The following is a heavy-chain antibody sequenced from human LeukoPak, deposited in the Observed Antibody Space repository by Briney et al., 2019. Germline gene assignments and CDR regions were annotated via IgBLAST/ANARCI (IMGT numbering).Heavy chain of an antibody. CDR1: GYTFTTYY. J-gene: IGHJ3*02. V-gene: IGHV1-46*01. CDR3: ASRGGEPAAMPNDAFDM. D-gene: IGHD2-2*01. CDR2: INPSGGST. Sequence: ASVKVSCKASGYTFTTYYMHWVRQAPGQGLEWMGIINPSGGSTGYAQKFQDRVTMTRDMSTSTVYMELSSLRSEDTAVYYCASRGGEPAAMPNDAFDMWGQGTMVTVSS.